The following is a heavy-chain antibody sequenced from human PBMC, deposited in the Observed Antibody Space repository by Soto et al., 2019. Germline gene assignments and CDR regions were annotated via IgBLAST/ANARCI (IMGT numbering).Heavy chain of an antibody. CDR3: ARDSVAARPGWFDP. J-gene: IGHJ5*02. Sequence: ASVKVSRKASGYTFTTYAISWVRQAPGQGLEWMGWISAYNGNTKYAQKLQGRVSMTTDTSTSTAYMELRSLRSDDTAVYYCARDSVAARPGWFDPWGQGTLVTVSS. V-gene: IGHV1-18*01. CDR2: ISAYNGNT. CDR1: GYTFTTYA. D-gene: IGHD6-6*01.